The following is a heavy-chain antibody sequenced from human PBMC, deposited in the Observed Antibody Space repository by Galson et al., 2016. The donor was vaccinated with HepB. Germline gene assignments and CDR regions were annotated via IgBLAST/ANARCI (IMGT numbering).Heavy chain of an antibody. J-gene: IGHJ6*02. D-gene: IGHD1-14*01. V-gene: IGHV1-2*02. CDR2: INPNSGDT. Sequence: SVKVSCKASGYTFTGYYMHWVRQAPGQGLEWMGWINPNSGDTNYAQKFRGRVTMTRDTSITTVYMELSRLRYDDTAVYYCARDYRTRGGGANGMDVWGQGTTVTVSS. CDR3: ARDYRTRGGGANGMDV. CDR1: GYTFTGYY.